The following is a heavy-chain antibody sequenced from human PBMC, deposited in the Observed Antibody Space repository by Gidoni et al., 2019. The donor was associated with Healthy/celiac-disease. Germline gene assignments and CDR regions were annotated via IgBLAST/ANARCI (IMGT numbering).Heavy chain of an antibody. CDR1: GLTFSTSW. CDR3: SFSLNF. V-gene: IGHV3-7*01. Sequence: EVQLVESGGGLVQPGGSLRLSCAASGLTFSTSWMDWVRQAPGKGLEWVSNINQDGSERRYVDSVKCRFTISRDNAKNSLFLQMSSLRDEDTAVYYCSFSLNFWGQGTLVTVSP. J-gene: IGHJ4*02. CDR2: INQDGSER.